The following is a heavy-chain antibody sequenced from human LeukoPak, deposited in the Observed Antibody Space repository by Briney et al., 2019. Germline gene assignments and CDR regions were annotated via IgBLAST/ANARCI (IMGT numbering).Heavy chain of an antibody. CDR3: ARDWGYDDKALAFDI. CDR1: GCTFSIYG. J-gene: IGHJ3*02. D-gene: IGHD3-22*01. Sequence: GGSLRLSCAASGCTFSIYGMHWVRQAPGKGLEWVAVIWYDGSNKYYADSVKGRFTISRDNSKNTLYLQMNGLRAEDTAVYYCARDWGYDDKALAFDIWGQGTMVTVSS. V-gene: IGHV3-33*01. CDR2: IWYDGSNK.